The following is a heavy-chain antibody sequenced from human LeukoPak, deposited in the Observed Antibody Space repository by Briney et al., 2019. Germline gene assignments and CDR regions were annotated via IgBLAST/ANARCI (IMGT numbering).Heavy chain of an antibody. Sequence: GGSLRLSCAASGFTFSSYAMSWVRQAPGKGLEWVSAISGSGGSTYYADSVKGRFTISRDNSKNTLYLQMNSLRAEDTAVYYCARDGSGSVVYYYYYMDVWGKGTTVTVSS. D-gene: IGHD3-10*01. V-gene: IGHV3-23*01. CDR1: GFTFSSYA. CDR2: ISGSGGST. CDR3: ARDGSGSVVYYYYYMDV. J-gene: IGHJ6*03.